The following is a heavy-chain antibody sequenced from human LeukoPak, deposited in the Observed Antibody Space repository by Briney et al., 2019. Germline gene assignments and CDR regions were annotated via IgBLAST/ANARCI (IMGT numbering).Heavy chain of an antibody. Sequence: ASVKVSCKASGCTFTSYAMHWVRQAPGQRLEWMGWINAGNGNTKYSQKFQGRVTITRDTSASTAYMELSSLRSEDTAVYYCARDTLYGDSDYWGQGTLVTVSS. D-gene: IGHD3-16*01. CDR1: GCTFTSYA. J-gene: IGHJ4*02. CDR3: ARDTLYGDSDY. CDR2: INAGNGNT. V-gene: IGHV1-3*01.